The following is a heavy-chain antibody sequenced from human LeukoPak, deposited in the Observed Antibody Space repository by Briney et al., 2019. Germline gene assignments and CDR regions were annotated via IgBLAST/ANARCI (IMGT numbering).Heavy chain of an antibody. CDR1: GFTFSSYG. CDR2: IRYDGSNK. J-gene: IGHJ4*02. CDR3: ARDLTTYYCIDH. D-gene: IGHD2/OR15-2a*01. V-gene: IGHV3-30*02. Sequence: PGGSLRLSCAASGFTFSSYGMHWVRQAPGKGLEWVAFIRYDGSNKYYADSVRGRFTISRDNSKNTVSLQMDSLRAEDTAVYYCARDLTTYYCIDHWGQGTQVTVSS.